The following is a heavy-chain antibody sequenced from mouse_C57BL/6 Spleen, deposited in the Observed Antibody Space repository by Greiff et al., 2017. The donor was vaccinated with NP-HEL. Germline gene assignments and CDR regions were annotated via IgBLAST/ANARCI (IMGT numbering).Heavy chain of an antibody. Sequence: EVHLVESGGGLVKPGGSLKLSCAASGFTFSSYAMSWVRQTPEKRLEGVATISDGGSYTYYPDHVKGRFTISRDNAKNNLYLQMSHLKSEDTAMDYCARDKDYDGWYFDVWGTGTTVTVSS. CDR2: ISDGGSYT. CDR3: ARDKDYDGWYFDV. J-gene: IGHJ1*03. CDR1: GFTFSSYA. D-gene: IGHD2-3*01. V-gene: IGHV5-4*01.